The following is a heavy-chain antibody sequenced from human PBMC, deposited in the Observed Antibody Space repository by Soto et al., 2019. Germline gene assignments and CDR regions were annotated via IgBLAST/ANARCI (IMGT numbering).Heavy chain of an antibody. CDR3: ARANYDFWSGYSNYFGMDV. V-gene: IGHV3-21*01. D-gene: IGHD3-3*01. Sequence: EVQLVESGGGLVKPGGSLRVSCEASGFTFSNYTINWVRQAPGKGLEWVSAISSSSLYIYYADSVKGRFTISRDNAKNSLYLQMNSLGAEDTAVYYCARANYDFWSGYSNYFGMDVWGQGTTVTVSS. CDR2: ISSSSLYI. J-gene: IGHJ6*02. CDR1: GFTFSNYT.